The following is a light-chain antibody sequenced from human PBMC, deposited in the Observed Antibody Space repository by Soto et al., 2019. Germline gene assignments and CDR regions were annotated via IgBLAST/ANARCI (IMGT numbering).Light chain of an antibody. V-gene: IGKV3-20*01. CDR2: DAS. Sequence: TQSPSTLSASIGDRVTLSCRASQSVSSYLAWYQQKPGQAPRLLIYDASNRATGIPDRFSGSGSGTDFTLTISRLEPEDFAVYYCQQYGSPLTFGGGTKVAIK. CDR1: QSVSSY. CDR3: QQYGSPLT. J-gene: IGKJ4*01.